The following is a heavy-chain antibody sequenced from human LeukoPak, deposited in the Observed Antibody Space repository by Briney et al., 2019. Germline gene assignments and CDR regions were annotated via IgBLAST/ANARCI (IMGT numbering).Heavy chain of an antibody. J-gene: IGHJ3*02. Sequence: WESLRLSCVASGFTFSDYWMSWFRQAPGRGLEWEAHIKHDASEKYYLDSVKGRFTISRDNAKNSLYLSMNSLRSEDTAVYYCARTTKYSFDIWGQGTMVTVSS. D-gene: IGHD2/OR15-2a*01. CDR2: IKHDASEK. CDR3: ARTTKYSFDI. V-gene: IGHV3-7*04. CDR1: GFTFSDYW.